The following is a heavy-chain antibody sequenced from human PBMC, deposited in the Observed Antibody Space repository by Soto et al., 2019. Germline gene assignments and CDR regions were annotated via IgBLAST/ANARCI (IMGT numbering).Heavy chain of an antibody. CDR2: IYYSGST. J-gene: IGHJ2*01. D-gene: IGHD2-2*01. V-gene: IGHV4-39*01. Sequence: PSETLSLTCTVSSGSISSSSYYWGWIRQPPGKGLEWIGSIYYSGSTYYNPSLKSRVTISVDTSKNQFSLKLSSVTAADTAVYYCARMHCSSTSCKHYWYFDLWGRGTLVTVSS. CDR3: ARMHCSSTSCKHYWYFDL. CDR1: SGSISSSSYY.